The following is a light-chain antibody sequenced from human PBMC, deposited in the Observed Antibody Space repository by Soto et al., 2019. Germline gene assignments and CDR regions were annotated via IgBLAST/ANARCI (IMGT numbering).Light chain of an antibody. Sequence: QSVLTQPPSASGSPGQSVTISCTGTSSDVGGYNYVSWYQQHPGKAPKLMIYEVSKRPSGVPDRFSGSKSGNTASLTVSGLQAEDEADYYCTSHAGNYNFPYVFGTGTKLTVL. CDR2: EVS. CDR1: SSDVGGYNY. CDR3: TSHAGNYNFPYV. V-gene: IGLV2-8*01. J-gene: IGLJ1*01.